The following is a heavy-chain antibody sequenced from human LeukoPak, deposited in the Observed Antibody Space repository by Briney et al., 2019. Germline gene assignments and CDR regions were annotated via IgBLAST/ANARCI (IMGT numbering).Heavy chain of an antibody. V-gene: IGHV3-53*01. CDR3: ARNSFRVNTHYFYGMDV. CDR1: GFTVSDNY. CDR2: IYSGSTT. Sequence: PGGSLRLSCAASGFTVSDNYMSWVRQAPGKGLEWVSVIYSGSTTYYADSVKGRFTISRDNSKNTLHLQMSALRAEDTAVYYCARNSFRVNTHYFYGMDVWGQGTTVTVSS. J-gene: IGHJ6*02. D-gene: IGHD3-10*01.